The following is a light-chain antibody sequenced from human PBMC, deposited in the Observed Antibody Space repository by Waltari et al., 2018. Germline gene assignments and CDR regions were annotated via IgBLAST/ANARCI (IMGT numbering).Light chain of an antibody. CDR1: QSISSY. J-gene: IGKJ2*01. V-gene: IGKV1-39*01. Sequence: DIQMTQSPSSLSASVGDRVTITCQASQSISSYLNWYQQTPGKAPKLLIYAASRLQSGVPSRFSGSGSGTDFTLTISSLQPEDFATYFCQQSNSSPYTFGQGTKLQIK. CDR2: AAS. CDR3: QQSNSSPYT.